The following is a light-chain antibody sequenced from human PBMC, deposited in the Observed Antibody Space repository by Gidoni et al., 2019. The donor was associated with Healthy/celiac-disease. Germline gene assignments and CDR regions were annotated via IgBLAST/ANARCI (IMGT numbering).Light chain of an antibody. CDR2: EGS. CDR1: SSDVGSYNL. V-gene: IGLV2-23*01. Sequence: QSALTQPDAVSGPPGPSITIACTGTSSDVGSYNLVSWYQLHPGKAPKRMIYEGSKRPSGVSNRFSGSKSGNTASLTISGLQAEDEADYYCCSYAGSSTLVFGGGTKLTVL. J-gene: IGLJ3*02. CDR3: CSYAGSSTLV.